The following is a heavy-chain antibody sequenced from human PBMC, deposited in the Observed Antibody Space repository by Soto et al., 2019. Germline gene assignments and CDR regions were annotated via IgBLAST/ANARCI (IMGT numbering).Heavy chain of an antibody. D-gene: IGHD4-4*01. V-gene: IGHV1-69*01. CDR3: ARGYSGGYYYAMDV. CDR2: IIPMYNKP. J-gene: IGHJ6*02. CDR1: GGTFTTYA. Sequence: QVQLVQSGAEVKKPGSSVRVSCQASGGTFTTYAFNWVRQAPGQGLEWMGGIIPMYNKPNYAPNFLGRVTMSADPSTSTAYMELTTLRSEDTPVYFCARGYSGGYYYAMDVWGQGTTVTVSS.